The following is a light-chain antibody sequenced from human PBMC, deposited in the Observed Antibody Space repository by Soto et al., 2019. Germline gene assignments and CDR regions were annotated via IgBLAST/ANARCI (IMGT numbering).Light chain of an antibody. CDR3: MQDLQTPLN. CDR2: LGS. Sequence: DIVMTQSPLSLPVTPGEPASISCRSSQSLLHSNGYNYLDWYLQKPGQSPQLLIYLGSNRASGVPDRFSGSGSGTDFTLKISRVEAEDVGVYYCMQDLQTPLNFGGGTKVEIK. V-gene: IGKV2-28*01. J-gene: IGKJ4*01. CDR1: QSLLHSNGYNY.